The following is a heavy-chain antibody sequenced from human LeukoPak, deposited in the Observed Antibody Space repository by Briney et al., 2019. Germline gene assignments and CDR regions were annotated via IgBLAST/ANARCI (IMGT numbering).Heavy chain of an antibody. V-gene: IGHV3-33*01. J-gene: IGHJ6*03. CDR3: ARDHRPEIQYYYMDG. D-gene: IGHD1-14*01. CDR2: LLYDGNTK. Sequence: PGGSLRLSCAASGFSLSNYGIHWVRQAPGKGLEWVAALLYDGNTKHYADSVRGRFTISRDISKNTFYVQMNSLTAEDTAVYYCARDHRPEIQYYYMDGWGKGATVAVSS. CDR1: GFSLSNYG.